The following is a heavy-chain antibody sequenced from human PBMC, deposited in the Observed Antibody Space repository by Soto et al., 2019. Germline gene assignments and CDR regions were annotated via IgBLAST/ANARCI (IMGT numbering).Heavy chain of an antibody. CDR2: ISAGGDRT. V-gene: IGHV3-23*01. D-gene: IGHD2-8*01. CDR3: ATYCTRVTCQTY. Sequence: EGQLLESGGGFVQPGGSLRLSCVASGFPFSHYDMTWVRQVPGKGLEWVSAISAGGDRTDYADSVRGRFTISRDNSRNTVYLQINSPSAEDTAEFYCATYCTRVTCQTYWGQGVLVTVSS. J-gene: IGHJ4*02. CDR1: GFPFSHYD.